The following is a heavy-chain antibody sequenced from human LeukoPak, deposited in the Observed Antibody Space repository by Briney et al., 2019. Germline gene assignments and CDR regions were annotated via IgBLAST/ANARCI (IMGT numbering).Heavy chain of an antibody. CDR1: GDSIGSYS. Sequence: NPSETLSLTCAVSGDSIGSYSWNWIRQAAGEGLEWIGRVYGSGSTNYSPSLNSRVTMSVDTSKSQLYLNLTSATAADTAVYYCARGVDTALISGGYNFFDPWGQGILVTVSS. CDR3: ARGVDTALISGGYNFFDP. V-gene: IGHV4-4*07. D-gene: IGHD5-18*01. J-gene: IGHJ5*02. CDR2: VYGSGST.